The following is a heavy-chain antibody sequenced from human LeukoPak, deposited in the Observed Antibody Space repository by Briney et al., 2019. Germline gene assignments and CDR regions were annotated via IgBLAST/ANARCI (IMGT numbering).Heavy chain of an antibody. CDR2: IIPIFGTA. V-gene: IGHV1-69*06. CDR1: GGTFSSYA. D-gene: IGHD6-6*01. J-gene: IGHJ4*02. Sequence: SVKVSCKASGGTFSSYAISWVRQAPGQGLEWMGGIIPIFGTANDAQKFQGRVTINADKSTSTAYVELSSLRSEDTAVYYCARSIRVPGTSYYFEYWGQGTLVSVSS. CDR3: ARSIRVPGTSYYFEY.